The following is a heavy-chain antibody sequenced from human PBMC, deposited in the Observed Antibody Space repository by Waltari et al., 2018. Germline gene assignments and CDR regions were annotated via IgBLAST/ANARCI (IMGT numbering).Heavy chain of an antibody. CDR3: ARGGIAAAGTRYYYAMDV. D-gene: IGHD6-13*01. CDR1: GSTFTSYD. J-gene: IGHJ6*02. CDR2: MNPNSGDT. V-gene: IGHV1-8*01. Sequence: QVQLVQSGAEVTKPGASVKVSCKASGSTFTSYDINWFRQATGQGLEWMGWMNPNSGDTAYAQKFQGRVTMTKNTSINTAYMELSSLRSEDTAVYYCARGGIAAAGTRYYYAMDVWGQGTTVIVSS.